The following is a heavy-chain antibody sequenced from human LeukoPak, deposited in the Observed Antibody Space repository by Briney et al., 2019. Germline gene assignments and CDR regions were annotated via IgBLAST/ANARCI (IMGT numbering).Heavy chain of an antibody. J-gene: IGHJ3*01. CDR1: GYSISSGNY. Sequence: SETLPLTCTVSGYSISSGNYWDWIRPPPGKGLEWFGSIYHSGSTYYNPSLKSRVTMSIDTSKNQFSLKLSSVTAADTAVYYCASYARSAVPGKFVSAPYALDFWGPGTMVTVSS. CDR3: ASYARSAVPGKFVSAPYALDF. D-gene: IGHD6-19*01. V-gene: IGHV4-38-2*02. CDR2: IYHSGST.